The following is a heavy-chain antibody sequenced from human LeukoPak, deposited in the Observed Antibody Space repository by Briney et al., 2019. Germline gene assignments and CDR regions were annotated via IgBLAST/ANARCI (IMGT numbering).Heavy chain of an antibody. CDR3: ARDYYDSSGTDF. CDR1: GYTFTCYY. J-gene: IGHJ4*02. V-gene: IGHV1-2*02. CDR2: INPNSGGT. Sequence: ASVKVSCKASGYTFTCYYMDWGRQVPGQGLEWMGWINPNSGGTNYAQKFQGRVTMTRDTSISTAYMELSRLRSDDTAVYYCARDYYDSSGTDFWGQGTLVTVSS. D-gene: IGHD3-22*01.